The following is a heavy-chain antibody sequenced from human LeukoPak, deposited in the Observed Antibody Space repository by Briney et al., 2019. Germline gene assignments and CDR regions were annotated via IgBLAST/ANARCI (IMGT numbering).Heavy chain of an antibody. D-gene: IGHD6-6*01. V-gene: IGHV3-48*03. J-gene: IGHJ4*02. Sequence: GGSLRLSCSASGFTFSDYDMNWVRRAPGKGLEWVSYISSGGNSIYYADSVKGRFTISRDNAKNSLYLQMNSLRAGDTAVYYCAAVGRSSRPGYWGQGTLVTVSS. CDR1: GFTFSDYD. CDR2: ISSGGNSI. CDR3: AAVGRSSRPGY.